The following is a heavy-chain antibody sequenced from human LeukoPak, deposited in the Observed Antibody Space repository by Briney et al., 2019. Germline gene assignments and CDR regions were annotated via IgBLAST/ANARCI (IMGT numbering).Heavy chain of an antibody. CDR1: GFTFTTYW. Sequence: SGGSLRLSCAASGFTFTTYWMSWVRQAPGKGLEWVANIKKDGSEKYYVDSVKGRFTISRDNAKTSLYLQMNSLRAEDTAGYYCARDLSGVTGYTYGRGIDYWGQGTLVTVSS. CDR2: IKKDGSEK. J-gene: IGHJ4*02. CDR3: ARDLSGVTGYTYGRGIDY. D-gene: IGHD5-18*01. V-gene: IGHV3-7*01.